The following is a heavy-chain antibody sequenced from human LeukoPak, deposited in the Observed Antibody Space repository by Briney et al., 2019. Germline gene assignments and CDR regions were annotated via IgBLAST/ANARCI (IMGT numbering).Heavy chain of an antibody. CDR3: ARDRSSSWLAY. J-gene: IGHJ4*02. Sequence: ASVKVSFKSSGYTFTSHGFSWVRQAPGQGLEWMGWISAYNGNTNYAQKLQGRVTMTTDTSTSTAYMELRSLRSDDTAVYYCARDRSSSWLAYWGQGTLVTVSS. D-gene: IGHD6-13*01. CDR2: ISAYNGNT. V-gene: IGHV1-18*01. CDR1: GYTFTSHG.